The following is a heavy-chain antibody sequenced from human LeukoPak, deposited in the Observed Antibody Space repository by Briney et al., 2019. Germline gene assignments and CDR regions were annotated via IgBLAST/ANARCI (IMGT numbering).Heavy chain of an antibody. CDR1: GYSFSDYN. V-gene: IGHV3-11*01. D-gene: IGHD6-19*01. Sequence: GGSLRLSCAASGYSFSDYNMKWVREAPGEGLERVSYISARGDTIYFADAVKGGFTISRENAKKSLCMQMNSVTAEETPMYFSSVCRDIVLAGPGAYLDYLGEGALVTVSS. CDR3: SVCRDIVLAGPGAYLDY. J-gene: IGHJ4*02. CDR2: ISARGDTI.